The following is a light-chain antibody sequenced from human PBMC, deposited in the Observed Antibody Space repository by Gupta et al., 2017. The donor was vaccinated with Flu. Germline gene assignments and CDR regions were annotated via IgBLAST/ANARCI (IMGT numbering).Light chain of an antibody. CDR3: VACDDSGNGWV. Sequence: QPVLTQPPPAYRTTGQRVTITCSGSSSNIGSNPVHWDQPPPGPAPKLTHKSSNQRISVVPHCFSGSKSGTAVALAISGLQAADEADYYCVACDDSGNGWVFGGGTKLTVL. CDR2: SSN. V-gene: IGLV1-44*01. J-gene: IGLJ3*02. CDR1: SSNIGSNP.